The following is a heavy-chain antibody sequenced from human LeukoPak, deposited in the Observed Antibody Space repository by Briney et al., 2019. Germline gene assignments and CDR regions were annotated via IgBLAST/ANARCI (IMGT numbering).Heavy chain of an antibody. Sequence: GGSLRLSCAASGFTFSSYAMSWVRQAPGKGLEWVSAISGSGGSTYYADSVKGRFTISRDNSKNTLYLQMNSLRAEDTAVYYCAKDPYYYDSSGYYTTGDFDYWGQATLVTVSS. V-gene: IGHV3-23*01. CDR1: GFTFSSYA. CDR2: ISGSGGST. J-gene: IGHJ4*02. D-gene: IGHD3-22*01. CDR3: AKDPYYYDSSGYYTTGDFDY.